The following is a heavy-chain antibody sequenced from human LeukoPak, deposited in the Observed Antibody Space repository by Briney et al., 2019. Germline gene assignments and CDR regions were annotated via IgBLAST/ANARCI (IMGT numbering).Heavy chain of an antibody. CDR3: AKGMYYYDSSGYLSAAFDI. J-gene: IGHJ3*02. D-gene: IGHD3-22*01. CDR1: GFTFSSYE. V-gene: IGHV3-23*01. CDR2: ISGSGGST. Sequence: GGSLRLSCAASGFTFSSYEMNWVRQAPGKGLEWVSAISGSGGSTYYADSVKGRFTISRDNSKNTLYLQMNSLRAEDTAVYYCAKGMYYYDSSGYLSAAFDIWGQGTMVTVSS.